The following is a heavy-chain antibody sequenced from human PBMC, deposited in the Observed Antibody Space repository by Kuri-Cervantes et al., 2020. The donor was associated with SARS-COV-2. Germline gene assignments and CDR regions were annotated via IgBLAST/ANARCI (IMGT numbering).Heavy chain of an antibody. V-gene: IGHV1-18*01. J-gene: IGHJ4*02. CDR2: ISAYNGNT. CDR3: ARSRFIATAGLVDY. Sequence: ASVKVSCKASGYTFTSYGISWVRQAPGQGLEWMGWISAYNGNTNYAQKLQGRVTMTTDTSTSTAYMELSSLRSEDTAVYYCARSRFIATAGLVDYWGQGTLVTVSS. CDR1: GYTFTSYG. D-gene: IGHD6-13*01.